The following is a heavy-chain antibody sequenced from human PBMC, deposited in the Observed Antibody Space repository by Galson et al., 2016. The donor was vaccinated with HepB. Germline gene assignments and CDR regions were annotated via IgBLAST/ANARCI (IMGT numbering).Heavy chain of an antibody. CDR1: GFTFSSYA. Sequence: SLRLSCAASGFTFSSYAMSWVRQAPGKGLEWVSTISGSGGSTYFADSVKGRFTISRDNSKNTLYLQMNSLRAEDTAVHYCAKVLGAGYCGGSSCAMDVWGQGTTVTVSS. V-gene: IGHV3-23*01. CDR2: ISGSGGST. D-gene: IGHD2-15*01. J-gene: IGHJ6*02. CDR3: AKVLGAGYCGGSSCAMDV.